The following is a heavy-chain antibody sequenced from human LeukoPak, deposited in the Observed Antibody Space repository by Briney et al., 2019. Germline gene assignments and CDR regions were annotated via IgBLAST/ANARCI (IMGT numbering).Heavy chain of an antibody. V-gene: IGHV1-2*02. CDR3: AAARLTGYHFAIY. J-gene: IGHJ4*02. CDR2: IDPNSGGT. Sequence: ASVKVSWKASEYTFTDYFMHWVRQAPGQGLEWMGWIDPNSGGTNFAQKFQGRVTLTRDTSISSAYMELSRVRSDDTAVYYCAAARLTGYHFAIYWGQGTLVTVSS. D-gene: IGHD3-9*01. CDR1: EYTFTDYF.